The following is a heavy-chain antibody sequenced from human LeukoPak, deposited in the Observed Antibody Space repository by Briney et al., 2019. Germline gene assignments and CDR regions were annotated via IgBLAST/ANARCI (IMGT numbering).Heavy chain of an antibody. Sequence: GGSLRLSCAASGFTFSDYYMSWIRQAPGKGLEWVSYIPSSSSYTNYADSVKGRFTISRDNAKNSLYLQMNSLRAEDTAVYYCARGLSRYYYDSSGSNYFDYWGQGTLVTVST. D-gene: IGHD3-22*01. J-gene: IGHJ4*02. CDR1: GFTFSDYY. V-gene: IGHV3-11*06. CDR2: IPSSSSYT. CDR3: ARGLSRYYYDSSGSNYFDY.